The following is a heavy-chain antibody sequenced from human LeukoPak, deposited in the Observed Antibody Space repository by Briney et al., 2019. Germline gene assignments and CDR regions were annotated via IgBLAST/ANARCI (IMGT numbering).Heavy chain of an antibody. CDR1: GYTFTNYD. CDR3: ARRPTYYDSSGYYYVHYFDF. D-gene: IGHD3-22*01. J-gene: IGHJ4*02. V-gene: IGHV1-8*02. CDR2: MNPKSGNT. Sequence: GASVKVSCKASGYTFTNYDIHWVRQATGQGLEWMGWMNPKSGNTGFAQKFQGRVTITRNISISTAYMELSSLRSEDTAVYYCARRPTYYDSSGYYYVHYFDFWGQGTLVTVSS.